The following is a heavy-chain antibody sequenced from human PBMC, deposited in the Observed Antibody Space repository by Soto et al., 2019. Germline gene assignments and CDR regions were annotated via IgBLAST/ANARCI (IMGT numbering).Heavy chain of an antibody. CDR1: GGSISSSSYY. J-gene: IGHJ4*02. CDR3: AREGPNYYDSNMVLD. CDR2: IYYSGST. V-gene: IGHV4-39*07. Sequence: PSETLSLTCTVFGGSISSSSYYWGWIRQPPGKGLEWIGNIYYSGSTYYNPSLKSRVTISVDTSKNQFSLKLSSVTAADTAVYYCAREGPNYYDSNMVLDCGQGPLATVAS. D-gene: IGHD3-22*01.